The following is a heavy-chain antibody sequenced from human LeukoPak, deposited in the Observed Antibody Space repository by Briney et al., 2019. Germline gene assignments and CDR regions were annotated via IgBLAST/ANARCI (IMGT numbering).Heavy chain of an antibody. CDR3: ASDWGLSQLEYCSNTNCYMGAFDI. CDR2: INPNSVVT. CDR1: GYTFTGYY. J-gene: IGHJ3*02. D-gene: IGHD2-2*02. Sequence: ASVKVSCKASGYTFTGYYMHWVRQAPGQGLELMGWINPNSVVTNYAQKLQGRVPMTRDTSISTAYMELSRLRSDDTAVYYCASDWGLSQLEYCSNTNCYMGAFDIWGQGTMVTVSS. V-gene: IGHV1-2*02.